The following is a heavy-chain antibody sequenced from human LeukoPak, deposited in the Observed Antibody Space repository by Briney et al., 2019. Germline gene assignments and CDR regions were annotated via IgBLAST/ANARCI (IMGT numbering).Heavy chain of an antibody. D-gene: IGHD6-19*01. CDR3: ARDQGAVAGGYYYYGMDV. CDR1: GGTFSSYA. V-gene: IGHV1-69*04. CDR2: IIPIFGIA. Sequence: SVRVSCKASGGTFSSYAISWVRQAPGQGLEWMGRIIPIFGIANCAQKFQGRVTITADKSTSTAYMELSSLRSEDTAVYYCARDQGAVAGGYYYYGMDVWGQGTTVTVSS. J-gene: IGHJ6*02.